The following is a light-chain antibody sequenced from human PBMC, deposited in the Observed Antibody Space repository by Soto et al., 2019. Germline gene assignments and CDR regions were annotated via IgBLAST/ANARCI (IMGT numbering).Light chain of an antibody. CDR3: QQYYSYPPIT. CDR2: AAS. J-gene: IGKJ5*01. CDR1: QGISSY. Sequence: AIRMTQSPSSFSASTGDRVTITCRASQGISSYLAWYQQKPGKAPKLLIYAASTLQSGVPSRFSGSGSGTDFTLTISCLQSEDFATYYCQQYYSYPPITFGQGTRLETK. V-gene: IGKV1-8*01.